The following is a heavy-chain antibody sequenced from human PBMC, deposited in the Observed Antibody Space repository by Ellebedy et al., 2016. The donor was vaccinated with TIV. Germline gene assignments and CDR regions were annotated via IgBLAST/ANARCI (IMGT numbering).Heavy chain of an antibody. CDR2: TYSDGST. D-gene: IGHD1-26*01. CDR3: ARAKRGSYYSAFDI. Sequence: GESLKISCAASGVNVSSNYMSWVRQAPGKGLEWVSITYSDGSTYYADSVKGRFTLSRDISKNTLFLQMNSLRAEDTAVYYCARAKRGSYYSAFDIWGQGTMVTVSS. CDR1: GVNVSSNY. V-gene: IGHV3-53*01. J-gene: IGHJ3*02.